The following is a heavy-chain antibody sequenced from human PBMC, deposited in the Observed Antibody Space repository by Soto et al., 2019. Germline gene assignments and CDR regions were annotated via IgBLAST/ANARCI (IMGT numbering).Heavy chain of an antibody. Sequence: VKVSCKVFGGTFISYSFSWVRQAPGQGPEWMGGIIPIFGTPNYAQNFQGRVTITADGSTSTAYMELSSLRSGDTAVYYCAGGVWRGYSEYYYGMDFWGQGTTVTVSS. V-gene: IGHV1-69*13. D-gene: IGHD3-3*01. J-gene: IGHJ6*02. CDR3: AGGVWRGYSEYYYGMDF. CDR1: GGTFISYS. CDR2: IIPIFGTP.